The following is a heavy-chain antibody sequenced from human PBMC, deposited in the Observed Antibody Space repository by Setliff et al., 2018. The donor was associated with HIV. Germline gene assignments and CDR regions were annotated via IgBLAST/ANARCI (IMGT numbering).Heavy chain of an antibody. CDR3: ARVSGWIYPIVNFYGFDV. D-gene: IGHD5-12*01. Sequence: ASVKVSCKTSGYTFNRYAISWVRQAPGQGLEWVGWINVKSVNTYYAQKFKGRVTMTTDTATNTAYMELRSLRFDDTAVYYCARVSGWIYPIVNFYGFDVWGQGTTVTVSS. CDR1: GYTFNRYA. V-gene: IGHV1-18*01. CDR2: INVKSVNT. J-gene: IGHJ6*02.